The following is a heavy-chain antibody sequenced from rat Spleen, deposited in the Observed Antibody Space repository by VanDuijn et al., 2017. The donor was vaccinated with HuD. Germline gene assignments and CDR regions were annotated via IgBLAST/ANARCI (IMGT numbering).Heavy chain of an antibody. CDR1: GFTFSSYW. D-gene: IGHD1-10*01. CDR2: ISTDGGRT. CDR3: ARENFGTTFAY. J-gene: IGHJ3*01. V-gene: IGHV5-58*01. Sequence: EVQLVETGGGLVQPGRSLQLSCVASGFTFSSYWMYWIRQAPGKGLEWVSSISTDGGRTYYPDSVKGRFTISRDNAENTVYLQMNSLRSEDTATYYCARENFGTTFAYWGQGTLVTVSS.